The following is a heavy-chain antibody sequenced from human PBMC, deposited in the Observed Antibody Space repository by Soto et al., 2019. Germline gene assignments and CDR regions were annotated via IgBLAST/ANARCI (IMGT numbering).Heavy chain of an antibody. CDR3: APRGFHRMGV. D-gene: IGHD3-10*01. Sequence: SETLSLTCAVSGDSITGDNWWSWVRQPPGKGLEWIWEIHHSGATNYNPSLKSRVTISVDKSKNQFSLKLNSVTAADRAMFYCAPRGFHRMGVWGRGTTXTVS. V-gene: IGHV4-4*02. J-gene: IGHJ6*01. CDR2: IHHSGAT. CDR1: GDSITGDNW.